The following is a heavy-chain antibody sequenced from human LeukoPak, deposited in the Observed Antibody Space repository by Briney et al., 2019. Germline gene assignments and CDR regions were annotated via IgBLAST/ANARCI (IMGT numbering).Heavy chain of an antibody. CDR1: GGSFSGYY. Sequence: SETLSLTCAVYGGSFSGYYWSWIRQPPGKGLEWIGEINHSGSTNYNPSLKSRVTISVDTSKNQFSLKLSSVTAADTAVYYCAGRGVWGSTLRCWGRGTLVTASS. CDR3: AGRGVWGSTLRC. J-gene: IGHJ4*02. CDR2: INHSGST. V-gene: IGHV4-34*01. D-gene: IGHD3-16*01.